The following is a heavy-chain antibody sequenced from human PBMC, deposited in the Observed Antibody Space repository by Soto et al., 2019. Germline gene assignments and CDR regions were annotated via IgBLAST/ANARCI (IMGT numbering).Heavy chain of an antibody. CDR1: GYTFTGYY. J-gene: IGHJ4*02. CDR2: INPNSSGT. V-gene: IGHV1-2*04. Sequence: EASVKVSCKASGYTFTGYYMHWVRQAPGQGLEWMGWINPNSSGTNYAQKFQGWVTMTRDTSISTTYMELSRLRSDDTAVYYCSRDGHYDFWSGPDSYYFDYWGQGTLVTVSS. D-gene: IGHD3-3*01. CDR3: SRDGHYDFWSGPDSYYFDY.